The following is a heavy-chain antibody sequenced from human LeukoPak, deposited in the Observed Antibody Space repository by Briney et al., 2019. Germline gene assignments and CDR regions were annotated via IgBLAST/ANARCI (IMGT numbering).Heavy chain of an antibody. V-gene: IGHV4-34*01. J-gene: IGHJ3*02. CDR3: ARHGSGSDDAFDI. CDR1: GGSFSGYY. CDR2: INHSGST. Sequence: PSETLSLTCAVYGGSFSGYYWSWIRQPPGKGLEWIGEINHSGSTNYNPSLKSRVTISVDTSKNQFSLKLSSVTAADTAVYYCARHGSGSDDAFDIWGQGTMVTVSS. D-gene: IGHD3-10*01.